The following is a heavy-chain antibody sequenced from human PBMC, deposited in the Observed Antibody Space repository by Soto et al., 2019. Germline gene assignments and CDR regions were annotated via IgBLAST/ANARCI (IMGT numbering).Heavy chain of an antibody. D-gene: IGHD1-1*01. CDR3: ARPYKIATTYIYYYYGMDV. J-gene: IGHJ6*02. Sequence: QVQLVQSGAEVKKPGSSVKVSCKASGGTFSSYAISWVRQAPGQGLEWMGGIIPIFGTANYAQKFQGRVTITADESTSTAYMELSSLRSEDTAVYYCARPYKIATTYIYYYYGMDVWGQGTTVTVSS. V-gene: IGHV1-69*01. CDR1: GGTFSSYA. CDR2: IIPIFGTA.